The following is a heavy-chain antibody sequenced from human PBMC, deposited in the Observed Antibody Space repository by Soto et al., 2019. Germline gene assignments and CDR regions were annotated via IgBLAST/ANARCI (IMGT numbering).Heavy chain of an antibody. D-gene: IGHD4-4*01. CDR1: GGSISSSSYY. CDR3: GTVMTTVTDFDY. CDR2: IYYSGST. J-gene: IGHJ4*02. Sequence: KPSETLSLTCTVSGGSISSSSYYWGWIRQPPGKGLEWIGSIYYSGSTYYNPSLKSRVTISVDTSKNQFSLKLSSVTAADTAVYYCGTVMTTVTDFDYWGQGTLVTVSS. V-gene: IGHV4-39*01.